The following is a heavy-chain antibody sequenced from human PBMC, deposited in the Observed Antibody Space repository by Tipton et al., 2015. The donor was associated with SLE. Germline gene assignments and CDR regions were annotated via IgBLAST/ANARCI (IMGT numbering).Heavy chain of an antibody. CDR2: ISYDGSNK. CDR1: GFTFSSYA. CDR3: ARERRVGKISNSDAFDI. D-gene: IGHD4-11*01. V-gene: IGHV3-30-3*01. Sequence: SLRLSCAASGFTFSSYAMHWVRQAPGKGLEWVAVISYDGSNKYYADSVKGRFTISRDNSKNTLYLQMNSLRAEDTAVYYCARERRVGKISNSDAFDIWGQGTMVTVSS. J-gene: IGHJ3*02.